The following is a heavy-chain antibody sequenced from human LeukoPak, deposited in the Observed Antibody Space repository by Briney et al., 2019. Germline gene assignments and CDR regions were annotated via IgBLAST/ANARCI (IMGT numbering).Heavy chain of an antibody. J-gene: IGHJ6*02. V-gene: IGHV3-9*01. Sequence: PGGSLRLSCAASGFTFDDYAMHWARQAPGKGLEWVSGISWNSGSIGYADSVKGRFTISRDNAKNSLYLQMNSLRAEDTALYYCARMGVNYYYYGMDVWGQGTTVTVSS. CDR2: ISWNSGSI. D-gene: IGHD1-26*01. CDR1: GFTFDDYA. CDR3: ARMGVNYYYYGMDV.